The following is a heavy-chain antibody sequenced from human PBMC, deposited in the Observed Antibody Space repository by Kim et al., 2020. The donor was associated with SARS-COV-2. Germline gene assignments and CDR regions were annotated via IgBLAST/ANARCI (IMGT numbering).Heavy chain of an antibody. Sequence: YADSVKGRFTISRDNSKNTLYLQMNSLRAEDTAVYYCARARSSGWQYFDYWGQGTLVTVSS. J-gene: IGHJ4*02. V-gene: IGHV3-30*01. D-gene: IGHD6-19*01. CDR3: ARARSSGWQYFDY.